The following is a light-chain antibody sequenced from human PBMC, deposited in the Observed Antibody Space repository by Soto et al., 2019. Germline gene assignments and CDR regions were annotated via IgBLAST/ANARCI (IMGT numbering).Light chain of an antibody. CDR2: SDY. CDR3: AAWDDSLNALL. J-gene: IGLJ2*01. Sequence: QSVLTQSPSASGTPGQRVTISRSGSSSNIGRNSVSWYQKHPGTAPKLLIFSDYQRPSGVPERFSGSKSGTSASLAISGLQPGDEADYFCAAWDDSLNALLFGGGTKLTVL. CDR1: SSNIGRNS. V-gene: IGLV1-44*01.